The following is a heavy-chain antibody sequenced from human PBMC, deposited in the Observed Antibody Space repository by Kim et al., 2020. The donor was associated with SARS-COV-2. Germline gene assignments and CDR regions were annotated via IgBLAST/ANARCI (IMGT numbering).Heavy chain of an antibody. D-gene: IGHD6-13*01. V-gene: IGHV4-4*08. CDR3: ARVAAAGDFFDY. J-gene: IGHJ4*02. Sequence: NPPLRRRVTMSVDTSKDQFSLKLKAVTAADTALYYCARVAAAGDFFDYWGQGTLVTVSS.